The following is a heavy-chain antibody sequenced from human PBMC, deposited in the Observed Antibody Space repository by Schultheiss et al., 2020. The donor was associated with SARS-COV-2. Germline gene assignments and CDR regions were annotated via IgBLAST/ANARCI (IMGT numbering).Heavy chain of an antibody. CDR2: IYTSGST. CDR1: GGSISSYY. J-gene: IGHJ6*03. Sequence: SETLSLTCTVSGGSISSYYWSWIRQPAGKGLEWIGRIYTSGSTNYNPSLKSRVTISVDTSKNLFSLKLSSVTAADTAVYYCARHNYYYYYMDVWGKGTTVTVSS. V-gene: IGHV4-4*07. CDR3: ARHNYYYYYMDV.